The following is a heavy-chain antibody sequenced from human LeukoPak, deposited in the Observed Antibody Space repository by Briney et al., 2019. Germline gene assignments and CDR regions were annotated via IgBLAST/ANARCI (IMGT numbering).Heavy chain of an antibody. Sequence: SETLSLTCTVSNAFITSGSYFWTWIRQSAGKGLEWIGHIYTNGSTTYNPSLKSRVTVSVDTSKNQFSLKLTSVTAADTAVYYCATFLEASGSYYYYYMDVWGKGTTVTVSS. CDR2: IYTNGST. V-gene: IGHV4-61*09. D-gene: IGHD3-10*01. J-gene: IGHJ6*03. CDR1: NAFITSGSYF. CDR3: ATFLEASGSYYYYYMDV.